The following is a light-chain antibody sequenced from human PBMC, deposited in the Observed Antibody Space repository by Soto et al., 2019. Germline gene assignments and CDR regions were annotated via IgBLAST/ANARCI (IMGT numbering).Light chain of an antibody. Sequence: QSALTQPASVSGSPGQSITISCTGTSSDVGGYNYVSWYQQHPGKAPKLMIYDVSNRPSGVSNRFSGSKSGNTASLTISGLQAEDEADYYCSSYTSSSGVFGGGTKVTGL. CDR1: SSDVGGYNY. CDR3: SSYTSSSGV. V-gene: IGLV2-14*01. J-gene: IGLJ2*01. CDR2: DVS.